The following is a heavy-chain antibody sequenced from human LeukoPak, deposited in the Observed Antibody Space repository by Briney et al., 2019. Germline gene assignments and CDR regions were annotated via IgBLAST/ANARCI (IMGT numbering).Heavy chain of an antibody. CDR2: INHSGST. CDR3: ARRRITIFGVVSYFDY. J-gene: IGHJ4*02. CDR1: GGSFSGYY. Sequence: SETLSLTCAVYGGSFSGYYWSWIRQPPGKGLEWIGEINHSGSTNYNPSLKSRVTISVDTSKNQFSLKLSFVTAADTAVYYCARRRITIFGVVSYFDYWGQGTLVTVSS. V-gene: IGHV4-34*01. D-gene: IGHD3-3*01.